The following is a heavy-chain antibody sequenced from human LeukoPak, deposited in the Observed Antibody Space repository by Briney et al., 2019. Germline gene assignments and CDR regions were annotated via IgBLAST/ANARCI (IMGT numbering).Heavy chain of an antibody. D-gene: IGHD3-22*01. CDR1: GFTFSSYG. CDR2: IWYDGSNK. Sequence: GGSLRLSCAASGFTFSSYGMHWVRQAPGKGLEWVAVIWYDGSNKYYADSMKGRFTISRDNSKNTPYLQMNSLRAEDTAVYYCANDRTYYDSSGYPTNAFDIWGQGTMVTVSS. J-gene: IGHJ3*02. CDR3: ANDRTYYDSSGYPTNAFDI. V-gene: IGHV3-33*06.